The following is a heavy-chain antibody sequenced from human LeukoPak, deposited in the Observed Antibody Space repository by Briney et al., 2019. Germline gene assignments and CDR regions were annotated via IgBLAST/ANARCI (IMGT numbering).Heavy chain of an antibody. V-gene: IGHV3-33*06. D-gene: IGHD2-8*01. CDR3: AKDYCTNGVCYTLDY. CDR2: IWYDGSNK. J-gene: IGHJ4*02. CDR1: GFTFSSYG. Sequence: GGSLRLSCAASGFTFSSYGMHWVRQAPGKGLEWVAVIWYDGSNKYYADSVKGRFTISRDNSKNTLYLKMNSLRAEDTAVYYCAKDYCTNGVCYTLDYWGQGTLVTVSS.